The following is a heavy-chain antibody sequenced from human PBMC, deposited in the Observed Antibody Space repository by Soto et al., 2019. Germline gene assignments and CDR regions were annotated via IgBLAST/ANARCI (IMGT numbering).Heavy chain of an antibody. Sequence: TLSRTCFVSGGSISSGDSYWTWILQPPGKGREWIGYISYTGNTDSNPSLKSRLSMSLDTSKNQCSLKLSSVTATDTDVYYCARDIRVTTVTGRYYYCGTDVWGQGTTVTVSS. CDR3: ARDIRVTTVTGRYYYCGTDV. V-gene: IGHV4-30-4*01. J-gene: IGHJ6*02. D-gene: IGHD4-4*01. CDR2: ISYTGNT. CDR1: GGSISSGDSY.